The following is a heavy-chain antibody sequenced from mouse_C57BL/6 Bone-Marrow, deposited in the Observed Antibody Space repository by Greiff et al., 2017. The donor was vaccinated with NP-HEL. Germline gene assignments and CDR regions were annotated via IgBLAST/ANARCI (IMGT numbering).Heavy chain of an antibody. CDR3: ARRRYYDYAYAMDY. J-gene: IGHJ4*01. Sequence: EVQLQQSGPVLVKPGASVKMSCKASGYTFTDYYMNWVKQSPGKSLEWIGVINPYNGGTSYNEKFKGKATLTVDKSSSTAYIELNSLTSEDSSVYYGARRRYYDYAYAMDYWGQGTSVTVSS. CDR1: GYTFTDYY. D-gene: IGHD2-4*01. CDR2: INPYNGGT. V-gene: IGHV1-19*01.